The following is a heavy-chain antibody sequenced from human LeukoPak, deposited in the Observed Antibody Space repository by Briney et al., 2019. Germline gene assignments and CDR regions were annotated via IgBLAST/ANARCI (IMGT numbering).Heavy chain of an antibody. Sequence: GASVKVSCKASGYTFTSYDINWVRQATGQGLEWMGWMNPNSGNTGYAQKFQGRVTMTRNTSISTAYMELSSLRSEDTAVYYCARGRGGGHYYGSGSTSVGYDYWGQGTLVTVSS. V-gene: IGHV1-8*02. J-gene: IGHJ4*02. CDR2: MNPNSGNT. CDR1: GYTFTSYD. CDR3: ARGRGGGHYYGSGSTSVGYDY. D-gene: IGHD3-10*01.